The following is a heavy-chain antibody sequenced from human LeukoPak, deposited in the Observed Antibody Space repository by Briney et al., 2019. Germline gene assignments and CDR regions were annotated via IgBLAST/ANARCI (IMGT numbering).Heavy chain of an antibody. CDR2: IYSGGNT. V-gene: IGHV3-53*01. J-gene: IGHJ4*02. Sequence: GGSLRLSCTVSGFTVSSNSMSWVRQAPGKGLEWVSFIYSGGNTHYSDSVKGRFTISRDNAKNSLYLQMNSLRAEDTAVYYCARVSPNTVTTLQYFDYWGQGTLVTVSS. D-gene: IGHD4-17*01. CDR3: ARVSPNTVTTLQYFDY. CDR1: GFTVSSNS.